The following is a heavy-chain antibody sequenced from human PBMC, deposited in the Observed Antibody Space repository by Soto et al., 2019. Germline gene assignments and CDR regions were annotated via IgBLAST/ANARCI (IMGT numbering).Heavy chain of an antibody. Sequence: ASVKVSCKASGYTFTSYYKHWVRQAPGQGLEWMGIINPSGGSTSYAQKFQGRVTMTRDTSTSTVYMELSSLRSEDTAVYYCARASPNYGDSDYWGQGTLVTVSS. CDR3: ARASPNYGDSDY. CDR2: INPSGGST. J-gene: IGHJ4*02. V-gene: IGHV1-46*03. D-gene: IGHD4-17*01. CDR1: GYTFTSYY.